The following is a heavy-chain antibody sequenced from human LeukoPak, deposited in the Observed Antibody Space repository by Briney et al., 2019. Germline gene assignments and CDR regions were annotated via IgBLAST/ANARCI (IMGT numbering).Heavy chain of an antibody. CDR2: IESDGTRT. D-gene: IGHD2-2*03. Sequence: EGSLRLSCAASGITLSDYWMYWVRQGPGKGLVHVSRIESDGTRTTYADSVKGRFTISRDNAKNTMYLQMNSLRAEDTAVYYCVRGGHRLDIETSHYYYGLDVWGQGTTVTVSS. V-gene: IGHV3-74*03. J-gene: IGHJ6*02. CDR1: GITLSDYW. CDR3: VRGGHRLDIETSHYYYGLDV.